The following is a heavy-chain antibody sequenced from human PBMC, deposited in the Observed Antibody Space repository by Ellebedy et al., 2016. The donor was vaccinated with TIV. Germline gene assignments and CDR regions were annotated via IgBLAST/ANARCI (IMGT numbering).Heavy chain of an antibody. Sequence: AASVKVSCKASGYTFTGHYMHWVRQAPGQGLEWMGWINPNSGGTKYATKFQGRVTMTRATSIRTAYMEVSSLRSDDTAVYYCARALVDTAMATGTDHWGQGTLVTVSS. CDR2: INPNSGGT. J-gene: IGHJ4*02. CDR3: ARALVDTAMATGTDH. V-gene: IGHV1-2*02. CDR1: GYTFTGHY. D-gene: IGHD5-18*01.